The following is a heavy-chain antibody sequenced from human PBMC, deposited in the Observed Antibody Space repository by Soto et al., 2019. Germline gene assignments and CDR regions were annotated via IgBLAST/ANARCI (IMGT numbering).Heavy chain of an antibody. CDR3: ARDRGDTARERDFYYYGMDV. CDR1: GGSISSGYYY. D-gene: IGHD5-18*01. V-gene: IGHV4-30-4*01. J-gene: IGHJ6*02. CDR2: IYYSGST. Sequence: SETLSLTCTVSGGSISSGYYYWSWIRQPPGKGLEWIGYIYYSGSTYYNPSLKSRVTISVDTSKNQFSLKLSSVTAADTAVYYCARDRGDTARERDFYYYGMDVWGQGTTVTVSS.